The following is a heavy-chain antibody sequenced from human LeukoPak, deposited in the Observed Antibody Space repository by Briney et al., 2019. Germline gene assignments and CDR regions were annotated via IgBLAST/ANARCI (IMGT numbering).Heavy chain of an antibody. V-gene: IGHV1-2*02. CDR3: ARVGSTMVRGVIIDY. CDR1: GYTFTGYY. Sequence: GASVKVSCKASGYTFTGYYMHWVRQAPGQGLEWMGWINPNSCGTNYAQKFQGRVTMTRDTSISTAYMELSRLRSDDTAVYYCARVGSTMVRGVIIDYWGQGTLVTVSS. J-gene: IGHJ4*02. CDR2: INPNSCGT. D-gene: IGHD3-10*01.